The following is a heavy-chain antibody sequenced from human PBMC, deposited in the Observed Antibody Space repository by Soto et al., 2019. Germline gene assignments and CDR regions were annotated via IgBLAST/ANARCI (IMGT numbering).Heavy chain of an antibody. D-gene: IGHD3-22*01. J-gene: IGHJ4*02. Sequence: GGSLRLSCAASEFTFSNYAMSWVRQAPGKGLEWVSAISYGGGTTYYADSLKGRFTISRDNSKNTLYLQMNSLRAEDTAVYYCAKNPGYYYDSTGYLFDYWGQGSLVIVSS. CDR1: EFTFSNYA. V-gene: IGHV3-23*01. CDR2: ISYGGGTT. CDR3: AKNPGYYYDSTGYLFDY.